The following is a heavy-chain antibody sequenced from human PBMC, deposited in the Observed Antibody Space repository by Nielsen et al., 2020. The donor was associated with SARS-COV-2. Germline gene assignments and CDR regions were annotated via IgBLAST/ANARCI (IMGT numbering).Heavy chain of an antibody. CDR3: ARDGSSWYGTYYYYMDV. Sequence: GESLKISCAASGFTFSSYAMHWVRQAPGKGLEWVAVISYDGSNKYYADSVKGRFTISRDNSKNTLYLQMNSLRAEDTAVYYCARDGSSWYGTYYYYMDVWGKGTTVTVSS. CDR2: ISYDGSNK. D-gene: IGHD6-13*01. J-gene: IGHJ6*03. V-gene: IGHV3-30-3*01. CDR1: GFTFSSYA.